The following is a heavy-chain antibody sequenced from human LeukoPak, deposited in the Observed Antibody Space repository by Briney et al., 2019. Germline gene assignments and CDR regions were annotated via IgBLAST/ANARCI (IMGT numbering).Heavy chain of an antibody. Sequence: SETLSLTCTVSGGSINSYYWSWIRQPPGKGLEWIGYISTSGSTNYNPSLKGRVTISVDTSKKQFLLKLRSVTAADTAVYYCARNGHMDVWGKGTTVTVSS. CDR2: ISTSGST. J-gene: IGHJ6*03. CDR3: ARNGHMDV. V-gene: IGHV4-4*09. CDR1: GGSINSYY.